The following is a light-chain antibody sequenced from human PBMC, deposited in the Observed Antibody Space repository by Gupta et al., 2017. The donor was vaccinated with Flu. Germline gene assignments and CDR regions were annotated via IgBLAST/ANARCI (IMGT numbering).Light chain of an antibody. V-gene: IGKV3-20*01. CDR2: GAS. CDR3: QQYGSSPT. CDR1: QNVINSY. Sequence: ENVLTQSPGTLSLSPGERATLSCRASQNVINSYLGWYQQRPGQAPRLLIYGASTRATGISDRFSGSGSGXDFTLTXSRLQTEDFAMYYCQQYGSSPTFGXGTKVEIK. J-gene: IGKJ1*01.